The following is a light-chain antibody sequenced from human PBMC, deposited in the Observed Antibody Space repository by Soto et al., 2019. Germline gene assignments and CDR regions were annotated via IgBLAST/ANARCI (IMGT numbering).Light chain of an antibody. J-gene: IGKJ5*01. CDR3: QQYNTYAT. CDR2: DAS. CDR1: QNIRNL. V-gene: IGKV1-5*01. Sequence: DIQLTQSPSTLSGAVGDSVTITCRASQNIRNLLAWYQQKPGKAPKPLIYDASTLKTGVPSRFSGSGSGSEFNFTITGLQPDDFATYFCQQYNTYATFGQGTRLDIK.